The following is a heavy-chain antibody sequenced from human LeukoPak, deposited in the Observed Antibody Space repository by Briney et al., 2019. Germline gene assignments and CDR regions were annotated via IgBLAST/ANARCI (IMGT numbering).Heavy chain of an antibody. CDR1: GGSISGFY. J-gene: IGHJ4*02. CDR2: IYYSGNT. D-gene: IGHD4-23*01. V-gene: IGHV4-59*08. Sequence: SETLSLTCTASGGSISGFYWSWIRQPPGKGLEWIGYIYYSGNTNYNPSLKSRVTISVDTSKNQFSLKLTSVTAADTAVYSCARLFVDDYGGDSAYYFDYWGQGTLVTVSS. CDR3: ARLFVDDYGGDSAYYFDY.